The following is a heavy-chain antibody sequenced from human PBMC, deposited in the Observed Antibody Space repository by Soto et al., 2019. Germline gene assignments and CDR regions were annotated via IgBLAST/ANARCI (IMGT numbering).Heavy chain of an antibody. CDR3: SRGLGYYDSSGYSDDAFDI. CDR1: GGSISSYY. V-gene: IGHV4-39*01. CDR2: IYYSGST. J-gene: IGHJ3*02. D-gene: IGHD3-22*01. Sequence: SETLSLTCTVSGGSISSYYWGWIRQPPGKGLEWIGSIYYSGSTYYNPSLKSRVTISVDTSKNQFSLKLSSVTAADTAVYYCSRGLGYYDSSGYSDDAFDIWGQGTMVTVSS.